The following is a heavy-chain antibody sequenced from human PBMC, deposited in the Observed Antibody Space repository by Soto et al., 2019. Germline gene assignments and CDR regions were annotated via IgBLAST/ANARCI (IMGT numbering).Heavy chain of an antibody. J-gene: IGHJ4*02. CDR2: ISYSGST. CDR3: ARESFYDSGGFHGFDY. Sequence: SETLSLTCTVSGGSISSGNYYWSWLRQPTGKGLEWIGYISYSGSTNYNLSLKSRVTISVDTSKNQFSLKLSSVTAADTAVYYCARESFYDSGGFHGFDYWGQGTLVTVSS. CDR1: GGSISSGNYY. D-gene: IGHD3-22*01. V-gene: IGHV4-61*01.